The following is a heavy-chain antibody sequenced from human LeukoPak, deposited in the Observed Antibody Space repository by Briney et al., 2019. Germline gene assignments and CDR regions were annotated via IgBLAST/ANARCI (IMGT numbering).Heavy chain of an antibody. CDR2: INLSGRI. D-gene: IGHD3-22*01. CDR3: ARGRQEVSMIVVVMTGVSYYLDV. Sequence: SETLSLTCAVYGGSFSGYYWTWIRQAPGKGLEWIGEINLSGRISYNPSLKSRLTISVDASKNQFSLNLRSLTAADTAVYYCARGRQEVSMIVVVMTGVSYYLDVWGKGTTVTVS. CDR1: GGSFSGYY. J-gene: IGHJ6*03. V-gene: IGHV4-34*01.